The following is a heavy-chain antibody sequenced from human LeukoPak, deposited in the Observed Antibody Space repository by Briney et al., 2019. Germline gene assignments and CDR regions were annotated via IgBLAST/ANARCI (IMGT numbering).Heavy chain of an antibody. CDR1: GYTLTELS. V-gene: IGHV1-24*01. Sequence: ASVKVSCKVSGYTLTELSMHWVRQAPGKGLEWMGGFDPEDGETIYAQKFQGRVTMTEDTSTDTAYMELSSLRSEDTAVYYCAKDGGRRPYLEYYYYYYGMDVWGKGTTVTVS. CDR3: AKDGGRRPYLEYYYYYYGMDV. D-gene: IGHD3-3*01. CDR2: FDPEDGET. J-gene: IGHJ6*04.